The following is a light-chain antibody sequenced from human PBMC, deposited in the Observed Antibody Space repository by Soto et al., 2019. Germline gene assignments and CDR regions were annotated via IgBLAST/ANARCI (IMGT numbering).Light chain of an antibody. Sequence: DIQMTQSPSTLSASVGDRVTITCRASQSISSWLAWYQQKPGKAPKLLIYKASSLESGVPSRFSGSGSGTEFTLTIISLQPDEFATYYCQQYNSYSQTFGQGTKVEIK. CDR1: QSISSW. CDR2: KAS. CDR3: QQYNSYSQT. V-gene: IGKV1-5*03. J-gene: IGKJ1*01.